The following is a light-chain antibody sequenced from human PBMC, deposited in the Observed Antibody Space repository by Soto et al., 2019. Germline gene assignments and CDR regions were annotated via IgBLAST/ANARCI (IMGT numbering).Light chain of an antibody. CDR2: KAS. CDR3: QQYNPYSST. Sequence: DIQMTQSPSTLSASVGDRVTITCRASQSISSWLAWFQQKPGKAPKLLIYKASSLQSGVPSRFSGSESGTEFNLTISSLQPDDFATYYCQQYNPYSSTFGQGTQVEIK. V-gene: IGKV1-5*03. J-gene: IGKJ2*01. CDR1: QSISSW.